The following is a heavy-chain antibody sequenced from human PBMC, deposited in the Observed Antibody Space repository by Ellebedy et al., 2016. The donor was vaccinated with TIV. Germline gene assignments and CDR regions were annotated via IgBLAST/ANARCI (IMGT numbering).Heavy chain of an antibody. CDR2: IIPILGIA. Sequence: AASVKVSCKASGGTFSRHVISWVRQAPGQGLEWMGRIIPILGIANYAQKFQGRVTITADKSTSTAYMELSSLRSEDTAVYYCAREPSGVGWYDSSWFVPWGQGTLVTVSS. D-gene: IGHD6-19*01. CDR3: AREPSGVGWYDSSWFVP. J-gene: IGHJ5*02. CDR1: GGTFSRHV. V-gene: IGHV1-69*04.